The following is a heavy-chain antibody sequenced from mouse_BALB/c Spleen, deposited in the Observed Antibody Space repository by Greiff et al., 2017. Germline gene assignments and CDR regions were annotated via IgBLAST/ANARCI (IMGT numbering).Heavy chain of an antibody. CDR2: IDPENGAT. V-gene: IGHV14-4*02. CDR1: GFNIKDYY. J-gene: IGHJ2*01. D-gene: IGHD2-13*01. Sequence: VQLQQSGAELVRSGASVKLSCTASGFNIKDYYMHWVKQRHEQGLEWIGWIDPENGATEYAPKFQGKATMTADPSSNTAYLQLSSLTSEATSVYYCNAAPGDNPFDYWGQGTTLTVSS. CDR3: NAAPGDNPFDY.